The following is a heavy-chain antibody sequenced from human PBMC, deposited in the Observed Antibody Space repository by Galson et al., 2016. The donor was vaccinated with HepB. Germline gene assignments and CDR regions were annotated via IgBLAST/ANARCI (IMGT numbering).Heavy chain of an antibody. Sequence: ETLSLTCTVAGGSINNYYWHWIRQPPGKGLEWVGFVGYNGDTRYNPSLRGRITISLDTPKNQFSLKLNSLTSADTAVYYCSGEGSSFEFWGQGILVTVSS. V-gene: IGHV4-59*01. CDR2: VGYNGDT. J-gene: IGHJ4*02. CDR1: GGSINNYY. CDR3: SGEGSSFEF.